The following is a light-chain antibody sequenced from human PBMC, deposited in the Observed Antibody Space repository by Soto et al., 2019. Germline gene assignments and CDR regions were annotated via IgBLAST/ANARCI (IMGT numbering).Light chain of an antibody. CDR2: KAS. CDR1: QSISSW. CDR3: QEYKSYST. Sequence: DIQMTQSPSTLSASVGDRATITCRASQSISSWFAWYQQNPGKPPKLLIFKASSLEGGVPSRCSSSGSGTEITLTISILQPDDFASYYCQEYKSYSTFGQGTKLEIK. J-gene: IGKJ2*01. V-gene: IGKV1-5*03.